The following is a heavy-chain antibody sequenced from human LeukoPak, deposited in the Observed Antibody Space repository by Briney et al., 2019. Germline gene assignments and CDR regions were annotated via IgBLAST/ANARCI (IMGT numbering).Heavy chain of an antibody. V-gene: IGHV3-23*01. CDR1: GFTFSSYA. CDR2: ISGSGGST. CDR3: AKDSSPIYALWFGESYYFDY. Sequence: GGSLRLSCAASGFTFSSYAMSWVRQAPGKGLEWVSAISGSGGSTYYADSVKGRFTISRDNSKNTLYLQMNSLRAEGTAVYYCAKDSSPIYALWFGESYYFDYWGQETLVTVSS. J-gene: IGHJ4*02. D-gene: IGHD3-10*01.